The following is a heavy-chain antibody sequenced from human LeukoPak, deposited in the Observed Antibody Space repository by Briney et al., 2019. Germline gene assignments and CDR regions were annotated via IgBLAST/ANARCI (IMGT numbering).Heavy chain of an antibody. J-gene: IGHJ6*03. Sequence: KSGGSLRLSCAASGFTFSSYSMNWVRQAPGKGLEWVSFISTSSSYIHNADSVKGRFTISRDNAENSLYLQMNSLRAEDTAVYYCARAAIAAARIYYYMDVWGKGTTVTVSS. V-gene: IGHV3-21*01. CDR3: ARAAIAAARIYYYMDV. CDR2: ISTSSSYI. CDR1: GFTFSSYS. D-gene: IGHD6-13*01.